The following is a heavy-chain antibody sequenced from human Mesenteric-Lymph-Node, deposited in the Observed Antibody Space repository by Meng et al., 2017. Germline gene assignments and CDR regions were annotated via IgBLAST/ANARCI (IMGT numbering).Heavy chain of an antibody. V-gene: IGHV1-69*10. CDR1: GDTFSTYA. Sequence: SVKVSCKASGDTFSTYAISWVRQAPGQGLEWMGGIIPILGTAKYAQEFQGRVTITADKSTSTAYMELSSLRSEDTAVYYCARDYGAARLNGMDVWGQGTTVTVSS. J-gene: IGHJ6*02. CDR2: IIPILGTA. CDR3: ARDYGAARLNGMDV. D-gene: IGHD6-6*01.